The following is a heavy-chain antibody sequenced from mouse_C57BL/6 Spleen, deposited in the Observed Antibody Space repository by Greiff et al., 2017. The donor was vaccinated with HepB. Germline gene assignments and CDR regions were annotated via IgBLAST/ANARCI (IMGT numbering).Heavy chain of an antibody. J-gene: IGHJ4*01. V-gene: IGHV1-80*01. Sequence: QVQLQQSGAELVKPGASVKLSCKASGYAFSSYWMNWVKQRPGKGLEWIGQIYPGDGDTNYNGKFKGKATLTADKSSSTAYMQLSSLTSEDSAVYFCARGGIPGGMDYWGQGTSVTVSS. CDR1: GYAFSSYW. CDR2: IYPGDGDT. CDR3: ARGGIPGGMDY.